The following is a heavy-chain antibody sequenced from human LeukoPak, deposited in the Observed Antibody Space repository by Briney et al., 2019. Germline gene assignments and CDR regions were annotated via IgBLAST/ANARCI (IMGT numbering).Heavy chain of an antibody. CDR3: AKEGRSLQTY. CDR1: GFTFSSYV. Sequence: PGGSLRLSCAVTGFTFSSYVMSWVRQAPGKGLEWVANIKEDGTETYYVDSVKGRFTISRDNAKNSLYLQMNSLRVEDTAVYYCAKEGRSLQTYWGQGTLVTVSS. J-gene: IGHJ4*02. D-gene: IGHD5-24*01. CDR2: IKEDGTET. V-gene: IGHV3-7*03.